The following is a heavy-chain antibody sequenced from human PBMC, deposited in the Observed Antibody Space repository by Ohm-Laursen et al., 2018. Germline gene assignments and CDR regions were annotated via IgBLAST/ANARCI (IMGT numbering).Heavy chain of an antibody. CDR2: INQDGSEK. D-gene: IGHD6-6*01. CDR1: GFTFTTYW. J-gene: IGHJ1*01. CDR3: VRDQRGWSIELRA. Sequence: GSLRLSCTASGFTFTTYWMNWFCQAQGKGLESGASINQDGSEKYFVGSVRGRFTIYRDNAKISLYLQMNSLRAEYTAVYYCVRDQRGWSIELRAGGQGTLVTVSP. V-gene: IGHV3-7*01.